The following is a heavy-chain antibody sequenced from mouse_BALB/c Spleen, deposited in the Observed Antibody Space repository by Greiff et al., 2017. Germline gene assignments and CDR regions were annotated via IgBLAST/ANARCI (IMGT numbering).Heavy chain of an antibody. CDR2: INSNGGST. CDR3: AGITSWFAY. D-gene: IGHD2-4*01. Sequence: VQLKESGGGLVQPGGSLKLSCAASGFTFSSYGMSWVRQTPDKRLELVATINSNGGSTYYPASVKGRFTISRDNAKNTLYLQMSSLKSEDTAMYYCAGITSWFAYWGQGTLVTVSA. J-gene: IGHJ3*01. V-gene: IGHV5-6-3*01. CDR1: GFTFSSYG.